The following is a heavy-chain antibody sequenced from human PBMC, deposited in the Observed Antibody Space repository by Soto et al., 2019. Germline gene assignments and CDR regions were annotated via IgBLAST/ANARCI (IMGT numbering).Heavy chain of an antibody. Sequence: GGSLRLSCAASGLDFSSEVMCWVRQAPGKGLEWVSSISGSGRTIYHADSMRGRFAISRDNSKNSLYLQLNNLRVDDTAVYYCAKVGPSYYYGMDVWGQGTTVTVYS. J-gene: IGHJ6*02. CDR2: ISGSGRTI. V-gene: IGHV3-23*01. CDR1: GLDFSSEV. D-gene: IGHD1-26*01. CDR3: AKVGPSYYYGMDV.